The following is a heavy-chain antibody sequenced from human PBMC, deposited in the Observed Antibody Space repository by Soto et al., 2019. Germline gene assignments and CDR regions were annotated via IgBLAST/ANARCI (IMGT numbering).Heavy chain of an antibody. J-gene: IGHJ5*02. CDR1: GYKFGSAW. CDR3: ARRCCHIGDP. CDR2: IKPGTSDI. D-gene: IGHD3-10*02. V-gene: IGHV5-51*01. Sequence: PGESLKISWKGVGYKFGSAWIGWVRQMPGKGLEGMGIIKPGTSDIRYSPSCRGHVTISADEAVSTAYLQWSSLKASDTAMYYCARRCCHIGDPEGQGTLVTVA.